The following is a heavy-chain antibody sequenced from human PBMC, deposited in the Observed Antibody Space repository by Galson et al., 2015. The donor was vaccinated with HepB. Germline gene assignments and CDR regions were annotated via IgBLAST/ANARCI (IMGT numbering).Heavy chain of an antibody. CDR2: ISYDGSNK. CDR3: AKVKKDIVLSDAFDI. Sequence: SLRLSCAASGFTFSSYGMHWVRQAPGKGLEWVAVISYDGSNKYYADSVKGRFTISRDNSKNTLYLQMNSLRAEDTAVYYCAKVKKDIVLSDAFDIWGQGTMVTVSS. D-gene: IGHD2-8*02. CDR1: GFTFSSYG. V-gene: IGHV3-30*18. J-gene: IGHJ3*02.